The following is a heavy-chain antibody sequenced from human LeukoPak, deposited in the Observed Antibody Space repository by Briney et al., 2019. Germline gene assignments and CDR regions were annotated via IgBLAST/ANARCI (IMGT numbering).Heavy chain of an antibody. Sequence: ASVKVSCKASGYTFTGYYMHWVRQAPGQGLEWMGRINPNSGGTNYAQKFQGRVTMTRDTSISTAYMELSRLTFDDTAVYYCARGARRYYYGSGSYYPSYYYYMDVWGKGTTVTVSS. J-gene: IGHJ6*03. CDR3: ARGARRYYYGSGSYYPSYYYYMDV. CDR1: GYTFTGYY. D-gene: IGHD3-10*01. V-gene: IGHV1-2*02. CDR2: INPNSGGT.